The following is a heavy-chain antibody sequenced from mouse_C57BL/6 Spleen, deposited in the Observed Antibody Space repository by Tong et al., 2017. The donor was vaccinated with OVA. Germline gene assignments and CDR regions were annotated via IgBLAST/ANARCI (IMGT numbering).Heavy chain of an antibody. J-gene: IGHJ2*01. V-gene: IGHV5-6-3*01. Sequence: EVQLQESGGGLVQPGGSLKLSCAASGFTFSSYGMSWVRQTPDKRLELVATINSNGGSTYYPDSVKGRFTISRDNAKNTLYLQMSSLKSEDTAMYYCARTGTNYFDYWGQGTTLTVSS. CDR1: GFTFSSYG. CDR3: ARTGTNYFDY. D-gene: IGHD4-1*01. CDR2: INSNGGST.